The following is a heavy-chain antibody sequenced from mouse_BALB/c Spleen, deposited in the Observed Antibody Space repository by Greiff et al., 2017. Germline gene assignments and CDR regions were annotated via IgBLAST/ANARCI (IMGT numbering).Heavy chain of an antibody. J-gene: IGHJ2*01. CDR2: IDPANGNT. CDR1: GFNIKDTY. Sequence: VQLQQSGAELLKPGASVKLSCTASGFNIKDTYMHWVKQRPEQGLEWIGRIDPANGNTKYDPKFQGKATITADTSSNTAYLQLSSLTSEDTAVYYCARDCYGSSYFDYWGQGTTLTVSS. D-gene: IGHD1-1*01. V-gene: IGHV14-3*02. CDR3: ARDCYGSSYFDY.